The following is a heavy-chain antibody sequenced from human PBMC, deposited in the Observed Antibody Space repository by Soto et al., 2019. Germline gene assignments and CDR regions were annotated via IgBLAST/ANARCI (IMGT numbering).Heavy chain of an antibody. Sequence: KPSETLSLTCTVSGGSISSSSYYWGWIRQPPGKGLEWIGSIYYSGSTYYNPSLKSRVTISVDTSKNQFSLKLSSVTAADTAVYYCARHSIKELRRPFDYWGQGTLVTVSS. V-gene: IGHV4-39*01. J-gene: IGHJ4*02. CDR3: ARHSIKELRRPFDY. CDR2: IYYSGST. CDR1: GGSISSSSYY. D-gene: IGHD1-26*01.